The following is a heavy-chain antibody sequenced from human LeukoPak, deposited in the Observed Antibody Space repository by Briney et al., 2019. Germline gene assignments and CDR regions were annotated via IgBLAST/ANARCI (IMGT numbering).Heavy chain of an antibody. CDR2: IKQDGSGK. Sequence: GESLRLSCAASGFTFSSYWMSWVRQAPGKGLEWVANIKQDGSGKYYVDSVKGRFTISRDNAKNSLYLQMNSLRAEDTAVYYCARPRGYSSSSFRFDPWGQGTLVTVSS. CDR1: GFTFSSYW. J-gene: IGHJ5*02. V-gene: IGHV3-7*01. D-gene: IGHD6-13*01. CDR3: ARPRGYSSSSFRFDP.